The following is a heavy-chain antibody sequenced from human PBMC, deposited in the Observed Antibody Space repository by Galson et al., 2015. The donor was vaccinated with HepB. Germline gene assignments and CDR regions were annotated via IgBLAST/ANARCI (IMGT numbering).Heavy chain of an antibody. CDR1: GFTFSSYG. Sequence: LRLSCAASGFTFSSYGMHWVRQAPGKGLEWVAVIWYDGSNKYYADSVKGRFTISRDNSKNTLYLQMNSLRAEDTAVYYCARGRMREQWLPRGVYFDYWGQGTLVTVSS. V-gene: IGHV3-33*01. J-gene: IGHJ4*02. CDR3: ARGRMREQWLPRGVYFDY. CDR2: IWYDGSNK. D-gene: IGHD6-19*01.